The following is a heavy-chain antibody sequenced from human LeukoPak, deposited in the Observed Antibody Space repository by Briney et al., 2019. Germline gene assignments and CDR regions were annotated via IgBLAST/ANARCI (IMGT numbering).Heavy chain of an antibody. CDR2: IRGSGDTT. CDR1: GVTLRNYG. J-gene: IGHJ4*02. Sequence: GESLRLSCAASGVTLRNYGLSWVRHTPGKGLEWVSAIRGSGDTTFYADSVKGRFTISRNNSENTVYLQMNSLRAEDTAVYYCARGPPYGSRSDYFDYWGQGTLVTVSS. V-gene: IGHV3-23*01. CDR3: ARGPPYGSRSDYFDY. D-gene: IGHD3-10*01.